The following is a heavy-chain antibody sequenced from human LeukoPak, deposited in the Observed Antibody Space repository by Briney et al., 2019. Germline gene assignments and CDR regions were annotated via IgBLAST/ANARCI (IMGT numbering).Heavy chain of an antibody. J-gene: IGHJ4*02. CDR1: GFTVSSNY. CDR3: ARASPHSSSWPIDY. D-gene: IGHD6-13*01. V-gene: IGHV3-53*01. Sequence: GGSLRLSCAAPGFTVSSNYMSSVRQAPGKGLEWVSVIYSGGSTYYADSVKGRFTISRDNSKNTLYLQMNSLRAEDTAVYYCARASPHSSSWPIDYWGQGTLVTVSS. CDR2: IYSGGST.